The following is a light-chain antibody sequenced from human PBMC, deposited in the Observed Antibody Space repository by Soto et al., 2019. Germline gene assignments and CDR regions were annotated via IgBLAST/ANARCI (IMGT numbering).Light chain of an antibody. CDR1: QSVATY. Sequence: DIVLTQSPATLSLSPGERATLSCRASQSVATYLAWYQQKPGQAPRLLIYDAINRATGIPARFSGSGSGTDLTLTISSLEPEDFAVYYCQQRSNWPSVTFGGGTKVEI. CDR3: QQRSNWPSVT. J-gene: IGKJ4*01. V-gene: IGKV3-11*01. CDR2: DAI.